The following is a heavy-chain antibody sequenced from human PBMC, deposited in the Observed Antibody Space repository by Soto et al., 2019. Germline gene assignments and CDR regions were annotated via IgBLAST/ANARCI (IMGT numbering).Heavy chain of an antibody. Sequence: LSLTCAVSGGSLSSSNWWSWVRQPPGQTLGRLGELFYSASTKYNPSLSSRVTISAGQANNVFCWRLTSVTAADTAMYDCVHHGGVFYYLDVWGQGALVTVSS. CDR1: GGSLSSSNW. D-gene: IGHD2-8*01. V-gene: IGHV4-4*02. CDR3: VHHGGVFYYLDV. J-gene: IGHJ4*02. CDR2: LFYSAST.